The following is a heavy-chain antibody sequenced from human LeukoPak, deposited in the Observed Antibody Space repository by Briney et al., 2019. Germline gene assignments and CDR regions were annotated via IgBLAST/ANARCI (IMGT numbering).Heavy chain of an antibody. D-gene: IGHD3-10*01. CDR1: GCTFTGYY. V-gene: IGHV1-2*02. CDR3: ARVVSTHYYGSGSYSTADYFDY. J-gene: IGHJ4*02. CDR2: INPNSGGT. Sequence: ASVKVSCKASGCTFTGYYMHWVRQAPGQGREWMGWINPNSGGTNYAQKFQGRVTMTRDTSISTAYMELSRLRSDDTAVYYCARVVSTHYYGSGSYSTADYFDYWGQGTLVTVSS.